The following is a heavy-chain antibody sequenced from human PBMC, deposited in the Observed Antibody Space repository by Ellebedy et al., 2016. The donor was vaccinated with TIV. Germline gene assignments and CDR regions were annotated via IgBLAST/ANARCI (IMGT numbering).Heavy chain of an antibody. V-gene: IGHV5-51*01. CDR2: ISPADSDL. CDR3: ARQSQGGGESGVFDI. J-gene: IGHJ3*02. CDR1: GYSLTNYW. D-gene: IGHD3-16*01. Sequence: GESLKISCKGFGYSLTNYWIVWVRQMPGKGLEWMGIISPADSDLRYSPSFQGQVTFSADTSISTAYLQWRTLKASDTAMYYCARQSQGGGESGVFDIWGQGTMVTVSS.